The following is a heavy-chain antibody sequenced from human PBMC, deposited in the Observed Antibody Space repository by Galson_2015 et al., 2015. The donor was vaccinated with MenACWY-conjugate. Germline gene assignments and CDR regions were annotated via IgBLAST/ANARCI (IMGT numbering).Heavy chain of an antibody. J-gene: IGHJ6*03. CDR1: GFTFSSYA. D-gene: IGHD5-18*01. Sequence: SLRLSCAGSGFTFSSYAMSWVRQAPGKGLEWVSAISGSGGNTYYADSVKGRFTISRDNSKNTLYLQINSLRAEDTAVYYCATTYSSPGYYYYMDVWGRGTAVTVSS. CDR3: ATTYSSPGYYYYMDV. V-gene: IGHV3-23*01. CDR2: ISGSGGNT.